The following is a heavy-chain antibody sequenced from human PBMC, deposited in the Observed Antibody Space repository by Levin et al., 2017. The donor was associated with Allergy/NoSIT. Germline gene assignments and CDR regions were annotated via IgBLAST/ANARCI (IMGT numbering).Heavy chain of an antibody. CDR3: AREKGPFDAFDI. V-gene: IGHV3-33*01. CDR2: LWSNGINN. Sequence: PGGSLRLSCAASGFTFDTCGMHWVRQAPGIGLEWVAVLWSNGINNYYAASVKGRFTISRDNSKNTLYLEMDSLRAEDTALYYCAREKGPFDAFDIWGQGTMVTVSS. CDR1: GFTFDTCG. J-gene: IGHJ3*02.